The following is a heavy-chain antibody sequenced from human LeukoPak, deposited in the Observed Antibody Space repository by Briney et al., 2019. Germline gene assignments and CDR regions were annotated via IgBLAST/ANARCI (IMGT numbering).Heavy chain of an antibody. J-gene: IGHJ4*02. CDR1: GYTFKSYG. D-gene: IGHD3-10*01. CDR3: ARDRPYYGSGSYTPFDY. V-gene: IGHV1-18*01. CDR2: ISAYNGNT. Sequence: ASVKVSCKASGYTFKSYGISWVRQAPGQGLEWMGWISAYNGNTNYAQKLQGRVTMTTDTSTSTAYMELRSLRSDDTAVYYCARDRPYYGSGSYTPFDYWGQGTLVTVSS.